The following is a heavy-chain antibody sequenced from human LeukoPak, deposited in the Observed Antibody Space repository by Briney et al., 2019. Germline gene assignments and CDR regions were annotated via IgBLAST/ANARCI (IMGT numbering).Heavy chain of an antibody. CDR3: AKDRGGSYQLLVDR. D-gene: IGHD2-2*01. J-gene: IGHJ5*02. CDR2: ISGSGGST. CDR1: GFTFSSYA. Sequence: GGSLRLSCAASGFTFSSYAINWVRQAPGKGLEWVSAISGSGGSTYYADSVKGRFTISRDNSKNTLYLQMNSLRAEDTAVYYCAKDRGGSYQLLVDRWGQGTLVTVSS. V-gene: IGHV3-23*01.